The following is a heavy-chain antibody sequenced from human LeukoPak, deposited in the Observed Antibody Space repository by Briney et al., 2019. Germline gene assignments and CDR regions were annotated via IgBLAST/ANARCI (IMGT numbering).Heavy chain of an antibody. Sequence: QPGGSLRLSCAASGFTFSSYAMHWVRQAPGKGLEWVAVISYDGSNKYYADSVKGRFTISRDNSKNTLYLQMNSLRAEDTAVYYCARDHYGNYYDSSGYYYGVYFQHWGQGTLVTVSS. J-gene: IGHJ1*01. CDR1: GFTFSSYA. V-gene: IGHV3-30-3*01. D-gene: IGHD3-22*01. CDR2: ISYDGSNK. CDR3: ARDHYGNYYDSSGYYYGVYFQH.